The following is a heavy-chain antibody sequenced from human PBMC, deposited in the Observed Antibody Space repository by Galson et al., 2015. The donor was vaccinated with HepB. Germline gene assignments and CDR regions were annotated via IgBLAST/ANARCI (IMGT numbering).Heavy chain of an antibody. CDR2: TYYRSKWHN. CDR1: GDSVSSSRAA. V-gene: IGHV6-1*01. Sequence: CAISGDSVSSSRAAWNWIRQTPSRGLEWLGRTYYRSKWHNDYGITVRSRTNNSADTSKNQFSLHLDSVTPEDAAVYYCVRDRIAAAPYYYHYGMDVWGQGTTVTVSS. D-gene: IGHD6-13*01. J-gene: IGHJ6*02. CDR3: VRDRIAAAPYYYHYGMDV.